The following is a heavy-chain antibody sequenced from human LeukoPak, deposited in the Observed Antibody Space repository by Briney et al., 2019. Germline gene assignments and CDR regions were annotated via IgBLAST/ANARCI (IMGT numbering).Heavy chain of an antibody. Sequence: GESLKISCKGSGYSFTNYWIGWVRQMPGKGLEWMGIIFPGDSDTTYSPSFQGQVTISADKSISTAYLQWSSLKASDTAMYYCARRQGLGYCSGGSCYSGDNWFDPWGQGTLVTVSS. CDR3: ARRQGLGYCSGGSCYSGDNWFDP. V-gene: IGHV5-51*01. CDR2: IFPGDSDT. CDR1: GYSFTNYW. D-gene: IGHD2-15*01. J-gene: IGHJ5*02.